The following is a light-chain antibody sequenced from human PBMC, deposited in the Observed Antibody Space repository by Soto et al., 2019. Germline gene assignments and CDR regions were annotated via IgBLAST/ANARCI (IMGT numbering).Light chain of an antibody. V-gene: IGKV3-20*01. Sequence: EIVLTQSPGTLSLSPGERATLSCRASQSVSSSYLAWYQQKPGQAPRLLIYGASSRATGIPDRFSGSGSGSDFTLTISRLEPEDFAVYYCQHYGTSLFILGTGTKVDVK. J-gene: IGKJ3*01. CDR1: QSVSSSY. CDR3: QHYGTSLFI. CDR2: GAS.